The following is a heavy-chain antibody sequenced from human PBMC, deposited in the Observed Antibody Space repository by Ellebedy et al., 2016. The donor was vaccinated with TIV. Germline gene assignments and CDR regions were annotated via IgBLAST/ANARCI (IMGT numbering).Heavy chain of an antibody. CDR1: GFTFSSYA. Sequence: GESLKISXAASGFTFSSYAMHWVRQAPGKGLEWVAVISYDGSNKYYADSVKGRFTISRDNSKNTLYLQMNSLRAEDTAVYYCARVGQWLVLRYYYGMDVWGQGTTVTVSS. CDR2: ISYDGSNK. CDR3: ARVGQWLVLRYYYGMDV. D-gene: IGHD6-19*01. J-gene: IGHJ6*02. V-gene: IGHV3-30-3*01.